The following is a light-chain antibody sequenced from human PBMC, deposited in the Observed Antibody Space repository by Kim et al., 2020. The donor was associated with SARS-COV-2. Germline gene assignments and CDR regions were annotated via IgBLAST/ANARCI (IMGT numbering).Light chain of an antibody. CDR3: QQSYSTPRT. J-gene: IGKJ1*01. CDR1: QSISSY. Sequence: PSVGDRVTITCRASQSISSYLNWYQQKPGKAPKLLIYAASSLQSGVPSRFSGSGYGTDFTLTISSLQPEDFATYYCQQSYSTPRTFGQGTKVDIK. V-gene: IGKV1-39*01. CDR2: AAS.